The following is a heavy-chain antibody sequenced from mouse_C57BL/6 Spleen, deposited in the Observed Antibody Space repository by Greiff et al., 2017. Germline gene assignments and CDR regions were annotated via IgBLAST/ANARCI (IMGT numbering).Heavy chain of an antibody. D-gene: IGHD1-1*01. CDR2: INPGSGGT. V-gene: IGHV1-54*01. Sequence: QVQLQQSGAELVRPGTSVKVSCKASGYAFTNSLIEWVKQRPGQGLEWIGVINPGSGGTNYNEKFKGKATLTADKSSSTAYMQLSSLTSEDSAVYFYAGNEDYGSSYGDYYAMDYWGQGTSVTVAS. CDR1: GYAFTNSL. CDR3: AGNEDYGSSYGDYYAMDY. J-gene: IGHJ4*01.